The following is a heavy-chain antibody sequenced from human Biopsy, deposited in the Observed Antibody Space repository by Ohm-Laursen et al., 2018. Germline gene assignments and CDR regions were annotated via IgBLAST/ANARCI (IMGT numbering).Heavy chain of an antibody. CDR2: FIPLFNTA. D-gene: IGHD3-22*01. CDR1: GGTFTNHA. CDR3: ARFPLGAYDDSGSYRAVEHWYFDL. V-gene: IGHV1-69*06. Sequence: SVKASCKASGGTFTNHAVGWVRQAPGQGLEWVGRFIPLFNTANSADTFQGRVTFTADKSTTTAYMELSSLRSEDTAIYYCARFPLGAYDDSGSYRAVEHWYFDLWGRGTLVTVSS. J-gene: IGHJ2*01.